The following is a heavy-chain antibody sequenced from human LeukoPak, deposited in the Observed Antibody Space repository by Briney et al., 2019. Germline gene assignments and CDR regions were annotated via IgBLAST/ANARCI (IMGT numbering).Heavy chain of an antibody. CDR3: ARDQPYMDV. J-gene: IGHJ6*03. CDR1: GYSISSGYY. CDR2: IYHSGTT. Sequence: SETLSLTCTVSGYSISSGYYWGWIRQPPGKGLEWIGSIYHSGTTYYNPSLKSRVTLSVDTSKNLFSLKLNSVTAADTAVYHCARDQPYMDVWGKGTTVTVSS. V-gene: IGHV4-38-2*02.